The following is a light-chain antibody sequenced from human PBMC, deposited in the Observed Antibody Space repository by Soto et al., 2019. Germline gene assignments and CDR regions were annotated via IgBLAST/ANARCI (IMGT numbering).Light chain of an antibody. CDR2: GNI. CDR1: SFNIGAGYD. Sequence: QLVLTQPPSVSGAPGQRVTISCTGSSFNIGAGYDVHWYQHLPGTAPKLLIYGNINRPSGVPDRFSVSKSGTSASLAITGLQAEDEADYYCQSYDSSLSGSVFGGGTKLTVL. V-gene: IGLV1-40*01. CDR3: QSYDSSLSGSV. J-gene: IGLJ2*01.